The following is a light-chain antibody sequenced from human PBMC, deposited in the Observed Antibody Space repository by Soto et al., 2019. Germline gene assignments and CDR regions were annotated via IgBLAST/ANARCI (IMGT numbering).Light chain of an antibody. CDR3: TSYAGRNDLV. V-gene: IGLV2-8*01. CDR2: EVN. J-gene: IGLJ2*01. Sequence: QSALPQPPSASGSPGQSVTISCTGASSDVGGYKYVSWYQHHAGKAPKLILYEVNKRPSGVPDRFSGSKSGNTASLTVSGLQTEDEAEYYCTSYAGRNDLVFGGGTKLTVL. CDR1: SSDVGGYKY.